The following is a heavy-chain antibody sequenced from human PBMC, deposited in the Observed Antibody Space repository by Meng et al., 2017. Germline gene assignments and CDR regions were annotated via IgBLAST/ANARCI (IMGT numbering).Heavy chain of an antibody. CDR1: WDSVSSTSAA. D-gene: IGHD1-26*01. J-gene: IGHJ4*02. CDR2: AYYRSKWYH. CDR3: ARGSYSFDS. V-gene: IGHV6-1*01. Sequence: QTQLQQSGPGLVKPPQPLSLLCPISWDSVSSTSAAWNWIRQSPSRGLEWLGRAYYRSKWYHDYAESVKSRISIDPDTSKNQFSLQLRSVTPEDSAVYYCARGSYSFDSWGQRTLVTVSS.